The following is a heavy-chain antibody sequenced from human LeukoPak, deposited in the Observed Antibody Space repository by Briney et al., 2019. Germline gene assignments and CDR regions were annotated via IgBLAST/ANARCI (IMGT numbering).Heavy chain of an antibody. D-gene: IGHD3-22*01. Sequence: GASVKASCKASGYTFTSYGISWVRQAPGQGLEWMGWISAYNGNTNYAQKLQGRVTMTTDTSTSTAYMELRSLRSDDTAVYYCARDGITMIVVVIRCDPESDAFDIWGQGTMVTVSS. J-gene: IGHJ3*02. CDR1: GYTFTSYG. V-gene: IGHV1-18*01. CDR2: ISAYNGNT. CDR3: ARDGITMIVVVIRCDPESDAFDI.